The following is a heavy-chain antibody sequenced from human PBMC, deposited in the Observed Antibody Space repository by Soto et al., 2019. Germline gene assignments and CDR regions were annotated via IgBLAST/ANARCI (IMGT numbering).Heavy chain of an antibody. J-gene: IGHJ6*04. CDR2: ISAYNGNT. V-gene: IGHV1-18*01. CDR1: GYTFTSYG. CDR3: AGDPGALAPPNYTYSGRDV. D-gene: IGHD3-10*01. Sequence: ASVKVSCKASGYTFTSYGISWVRQAPGQGLEWMGWISAYNGNTNYAQKLQGRVTTTTDTSTSTAYMELRSLRSDDTAMYYCAGDPGALAPPNYTYSGRDVGGKGTRATVSS.